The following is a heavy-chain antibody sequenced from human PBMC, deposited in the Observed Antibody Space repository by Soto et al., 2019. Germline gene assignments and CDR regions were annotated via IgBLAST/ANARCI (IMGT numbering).Heavy chain of an antibody. CDR1: GGSISSGGYY. Sequence: PSETLSLTCTVSGGSISSGGYYWSWIRQHPGKGLEWIGYIYYSGSTYYNPSLKSRVTISVDTSKNQFSLKLSSVTAADTAVYYCARAQNPGIAAAGIDYWGQGNMVTVS. CDR2: IYYSGST. J-gene: IGHJ4*02. CDR3: ARAQNPGIAAAGIDY. V-gene: IGHV4-31*03. D-gene: IGHD6-13*01.